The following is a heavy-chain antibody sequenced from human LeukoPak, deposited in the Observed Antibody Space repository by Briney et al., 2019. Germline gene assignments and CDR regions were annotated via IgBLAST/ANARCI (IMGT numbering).Heavy chain of an antibody. J-gene: IGHJ4*02. Sequence: GGSLRLSCAASGFTFSSYAMHWVRQAPGKGLGWVAVISYDGSNKYYADSVKGRFTISRDNSKNTLHLQMNSLRAEDTAVYYCASPRLAAAGYDRPSDYWGQGTLVTVSS. D-gene: IGHD6-13*01. V-gene: IGHV3-30*04. CDR1: GFTFSSYA. CDR3: ASPRLAAAGYDRPSDY. CDR2: ISYDGSNK.